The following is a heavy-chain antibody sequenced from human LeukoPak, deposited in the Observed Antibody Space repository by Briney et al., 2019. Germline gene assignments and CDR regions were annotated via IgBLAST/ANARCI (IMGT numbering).Heavy chain of an antibody. V-gene: IGHV3-74*01. CDR3: ARGPTFAAPSFDY. CDR1: GFTFSSYW. Sequence: GGSLRLSCAASGFTFSSYWMHWVRQAPGKGLVWVSRINSDGCSTSYADSVKGRFTISRDNAKNTLYLQMNSLRAEDTAVYYCARGPTFAAPSFDYWGQGTLVTVSS. J-gene: IGHJ4*02. CDR2: INSDGCST. D-gene: IGHD3-3*01.